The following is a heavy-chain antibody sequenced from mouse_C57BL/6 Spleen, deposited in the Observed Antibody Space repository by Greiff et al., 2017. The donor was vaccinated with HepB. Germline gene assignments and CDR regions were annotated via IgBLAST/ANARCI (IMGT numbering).Heavy chain of an antibody. CDR3: ARSDGYSLNY. Sequence: EVQLQESGPELVKPGASVKISCKASGYSFTGYYMNWVKQSPEKSLEWIGEINPSTGGTTYNQKFKAKATLTVDKSSSTAYMQLKSLTSEDSAVYYCARSDGYSLNYWGQGTTLTVSS. D-gene: IGHD2-3*01. CDR1: GYSFTGYY. J-gene: IGHJ2*01. V-gene: IGHV1-42*01. CDR2: INPSTGGT.